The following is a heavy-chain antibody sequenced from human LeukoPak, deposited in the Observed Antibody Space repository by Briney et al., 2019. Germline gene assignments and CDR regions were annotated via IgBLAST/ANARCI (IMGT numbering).Heavy chain of an antibody. CDR3: AKVVDEGRLGELSPFDY. V-gene: IGHV3-30*18. D-gene: IGHD3-16*02. CDR2: ISYDGSNK. CDR1: GFTFSTYS. Sequence: GGSLRLSCAASGFTFSTYSMTWVRQAPGKGLEWVAVISYDGSNKYYADSVKGRFTISRDNSKNTLYLQMNSLRAEDTAVYYCAKVVDEGRLGELSPFDYWGQGTLVTVSS. J-gene: IGHJ4*02.